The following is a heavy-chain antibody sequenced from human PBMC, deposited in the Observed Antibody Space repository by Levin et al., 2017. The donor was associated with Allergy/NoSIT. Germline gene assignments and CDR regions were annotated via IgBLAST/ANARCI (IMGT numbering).Heavy chain of an antibody. CDR2: IKSQPDGGTA. J-gene: IGHJ4*02. Sequence: PGGSLRLSCAASGFSFKNAWMSWVRQAPGKGLEWVGRIKSQPDGGTADYTAPVKDRFSISRDDSKNTLYLQMNSLKSEDTGVYFCLTLTYHDLWTGFRATDYWGQGTLVTVSS. CDR3: LTLTYHDLWTGFRATDY. D-gene: IGHD3-3*01. CDR1: GFSFKNAW. V-gene: IGHV3-15*01.